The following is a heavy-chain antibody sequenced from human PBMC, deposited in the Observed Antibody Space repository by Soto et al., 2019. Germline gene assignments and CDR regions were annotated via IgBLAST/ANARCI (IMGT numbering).Heavy chain of an antibody. CDR3: ARGWLEV. CDR2: IHSGGGT. Sequence: GGSLRLSCAASGFTVTKAWINGVRQAPGKGLEWVSLIHSGGGTYYADSVKGRFTISRDNSKNTLFLQMSSLRAEDTAVYYCARGWLEVWGQGTLVTVSS. V-gene: IGHV3-66*01. D-gene: IGHD6-19*01. J-gene: IGHJ4*02. CDR1: GFTVTKAW.